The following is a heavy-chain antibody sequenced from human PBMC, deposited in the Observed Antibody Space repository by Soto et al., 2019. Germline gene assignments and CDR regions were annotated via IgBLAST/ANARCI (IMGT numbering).Heavy chain of an antibody. Sequence: PGGSLRLSCAASGFTFSSYAMHWVRQAPGKGLEWVAVISYDGSNKYYADSVKGRFTISRDNSKNTLYLQMNSLRAEDTAVYYWARDRGADSSSWYVGLGGHYYGMDVWGQGTTVTVSS. CDR2: ISYDGSNK. CDR3: ARDRGADSSSWYVGLGGHYYGMDV. D-gene: IGHD6-13*01. V-gene: IGHV3-30-3*01. J-gene: IGHJ6*02. CDR1: GFTFSSYA.